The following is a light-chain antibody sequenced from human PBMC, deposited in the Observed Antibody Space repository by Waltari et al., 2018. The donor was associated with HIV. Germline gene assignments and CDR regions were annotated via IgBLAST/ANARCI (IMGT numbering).Light chain of an antibody. V-gene: IGLV1-47*01. CDR2: RNN. CDR1: RPSIGSTD. Sequence: QSTLTQPPSASGTPGQRVTISCSGSRPSIGSTDVYWYQQLPGPAPKLPIYRNNQRPSGVPDRFSGSKSGTSASLAISGLRSEDEADYYCAAWDDSLSGYVFGTGTKVTVL. CDR3: AAWDDSLSGYV. J-gene: IGLJ1*01.